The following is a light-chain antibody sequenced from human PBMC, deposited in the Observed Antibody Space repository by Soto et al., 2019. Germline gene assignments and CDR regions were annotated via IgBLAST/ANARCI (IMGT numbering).Light chain of an antibody. CDR1: QSVSSY. Sequence: EIVLTQSPATVSLSPGERATLSCRASQSVSSYLAWYQQKPGQAPRLLIYDAANRATGIPARFSGSGSGKDFPLTISSLEPEDFAVYYCQQRSNRPLTFGPGTKVDIK. J-gene: IGKJ3*01. CDR2: DAA. CDR3: QQRSNRPLT. V-gene: IGKV3-11*01.